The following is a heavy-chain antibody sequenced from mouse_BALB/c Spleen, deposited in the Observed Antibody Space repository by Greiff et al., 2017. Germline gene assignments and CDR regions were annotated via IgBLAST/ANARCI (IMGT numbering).Heavy chain of an antibody. CDR2: ISSGGST. CDR1: GFTFSSYA. J-gene: IGHJ1*01. V-gene: IGHV5-6-5*01. D-gene: IGHD1-1*01. CDR3: ARGYGSSYFWYFDV. Sequence: EVKLVESGGGLVKPGGSLKLSCAASGFTFSSYAMSWVRQTPEKRLEWVASISSGGSTYYPDSVKGRFTISRDNARNILYLQMSSLRSEDTAMYYCARGYGSSYFWYFDVWGAGTTVTVSS.